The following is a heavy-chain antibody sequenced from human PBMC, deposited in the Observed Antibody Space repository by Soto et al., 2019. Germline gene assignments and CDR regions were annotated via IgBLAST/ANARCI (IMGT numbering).Heavy chain of an antibody. CDR1: GFSFSSYG. J-gene: IGHJ4*02. D-gene: IGHD6-19*01. CDR3: AKDLRIAVAGTDYFDS. V-gene: IGHV3-30*18. Sequence: QVQLVESGGGVVQPGRSLRLSCAASGFSFSSYGMHWVRQAPGKGLEWVAVISYDVTNKYYADSVKGRFTISRDNSKNTLYLQLISLRAEDTAVYYCAKDLRIAVAGTDYFDSWGQGTLVTVSS. CDR2: ISYDVTNK.